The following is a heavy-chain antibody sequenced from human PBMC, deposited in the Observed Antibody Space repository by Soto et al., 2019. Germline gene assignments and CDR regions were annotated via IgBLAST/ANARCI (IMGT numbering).Heavy chain of an antibody. D-gene: IGHD3-10*01. CDR1: GGTFSSYA. V-gene: IGHV1-69*01. J-gene: IGHJ4*02. CDR3: ARETIYYYGSGSYYPYYFDD. Sequence: QVQLVQSGAEVKKPGSSVKVSCKASGGTFSSYAISWVRQAPGQGLEWMGGIIPIFGTANSEQKFQGRVTITADESTSTAYMELSSLRSEDTAVYYCARETIYYYGSGSYYPYYFDDWGQGTLVTVSS. CDR2: IIPIFGTA.